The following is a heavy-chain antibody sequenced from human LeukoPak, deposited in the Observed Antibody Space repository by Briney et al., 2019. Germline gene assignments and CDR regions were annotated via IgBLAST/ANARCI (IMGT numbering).Heavy chain of an antibody. J-gene: IGHJ6*02. D-gene: IGHD4-17*01. CDR1: GFTFDDYA. CDR2: ISWDGGST. V-gene: IGHV3-43D*03. Sequence: GRSLRPSCAASGFTFDDYAMHWVRQAPGKGLEWVSLISWDGGSTYYADSVKGRFTISRDNSKNSLYLQMNSLRAEDTALYYCAKDIQKRVTTYYYYYYYGMDVWGQGTTVTVSS. CDR3: AKDIQKRVTTYYYYYYYGMDV.